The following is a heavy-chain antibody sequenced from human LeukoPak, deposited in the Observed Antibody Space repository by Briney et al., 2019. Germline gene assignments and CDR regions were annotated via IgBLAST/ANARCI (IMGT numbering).Heavy chain of an antibody. D-gene: IGHD1-26*01. CDR3: ARYIVSYPHDAFDI. CDR1: GYTFPSYG. V-gene: IGHV1-18*01. Sequence: ASVKVSCKASGYTFPSYGISWVRQAPGQGLEWMGWISAYNGNTNYAQKLQGRVTMTTDTSTSTAYMELRSLRSDDTAFYYCARYIVSYPHDAFDIWGQGTMVTVSS. J-gene: IGHJ3*02. CDR2: ISAYNGNT.